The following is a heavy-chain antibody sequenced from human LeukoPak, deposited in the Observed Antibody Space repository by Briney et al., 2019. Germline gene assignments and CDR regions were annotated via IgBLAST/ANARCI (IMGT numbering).Heavy chain of an antibody. Sequence: PGGSLRLSCAASGFTFDDYGMSWVRQAPGKGLEWVSGINWNGGSTGYVDSVKGRFTISRDNAKNSLYLHMNSLRADDTALYYCARRTSFYGMDVWGQGTTVTVSS. CDR1: GFTFDDYG. J-gene: IGHJ6*02. CDR2: INWNGGST. D-gene: IGHD2-2*01. CDR3: ARRTSFYGMDV. V-gene: IGHV3-20*04.